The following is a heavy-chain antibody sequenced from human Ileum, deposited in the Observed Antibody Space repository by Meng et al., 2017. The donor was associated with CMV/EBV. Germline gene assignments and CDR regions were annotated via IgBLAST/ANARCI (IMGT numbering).Heavy chain of an antibody. V-gene: IGHV4-34*02. CDR1: GGSFRCIA. Sequence: GQFERGGGGRLMLSHALSLTRGFNGGSFRCIAWTRIRQPPGKGTGWIGDINQRGNTNHSPYLKSRVTISIVTSKKQFYLRLSSLNGAETAVYYCTRGRVGDWGFDFWGQGTLVTVSS. D-gene: IGHD1-26*01. CDR2: INQRGNT. CDR3: TRGRVGDWGFDF. J-gene: IGHJ4*02.